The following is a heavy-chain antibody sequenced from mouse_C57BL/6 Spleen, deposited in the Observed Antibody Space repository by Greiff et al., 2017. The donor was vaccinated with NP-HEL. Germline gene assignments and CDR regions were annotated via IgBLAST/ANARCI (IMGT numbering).Heavy chain of an antibody. Sequence: VKLQESGAELVRPGASVTLSCKASGYTFTDYEMHWVKQTPVHGLEWIGAIDPETGGTAYNQKFKGKAILTADKSSSTAYMELRSLTSEDSAVYYCTRGATPLDYWGQGTTLTVSS. CDR1: GYTFTDYE. CDR3: TRGATPLDY. D-gene: IGHD3-1*01. CDR2: IDPETGGT. V-gene: IGHV1-15*01. J-gene: IGHJ2*01.